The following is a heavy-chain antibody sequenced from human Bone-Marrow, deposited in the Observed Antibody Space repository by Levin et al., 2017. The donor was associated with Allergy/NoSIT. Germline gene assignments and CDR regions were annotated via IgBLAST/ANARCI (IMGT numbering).Heavy chain of an antibody. CDR3: AKESHPFWSGYYPFDY. CDR2: ISGSGGST. CDR1: GFTFSSYA. V-gene: IGHV3-23*01. Sequence: GGSLRLSCAASGFTFSSYAMSWVRQAPGKGLEWVSAISGSGGSTYYADSVKGRFTISRDNSKNTLYLQMNSLRAEDTAVYYCAKESHPFWSGYYPFDYWGQGTLVTVSS. J-gene: IGHJ4*02. D-gene: IGHD3-3*01.